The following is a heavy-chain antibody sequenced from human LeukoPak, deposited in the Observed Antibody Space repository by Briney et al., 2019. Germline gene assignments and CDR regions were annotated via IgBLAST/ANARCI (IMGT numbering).Heavy chain of an antibody. CDR2: IKQDGSEK. CDR1: GFTFSSYW. V-gene: IGHV3-7*01. Sequence: PGGSLRLSCAASGFTFSSYWMSWVRQAPGKGLEWVANIKQDGSEKYYVDSVKGRFTISRDNAKNSLYLQMNSLRAEDTAVYYCARDNRGLWFGESPYFDYWDQGTLVTVSS. J-gene: IGHJ4*02. D-gene: IGHD3-10*01. CDR3: ARDNRGLWFGESPYFDY.